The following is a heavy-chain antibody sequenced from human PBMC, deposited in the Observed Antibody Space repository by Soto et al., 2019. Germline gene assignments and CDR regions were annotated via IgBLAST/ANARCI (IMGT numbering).Heavy chain of an antibody. CDR2: IYYSGST. V-gene: IGHV4-39*01. J-gene: IGHJ4*02. CDR3: ARHNGYANLFDY. CDR1: GGSISSSSYY. Sequence: SETLSLTCTVSGGSISSSSYYWGWIRQPPGKGLEWIGSIYYSGSTYYNPSLKSRVTISVDTSKNQFSLKLSSVTAADTAVYYCARHNGYANLFDYWGQGTLVTVSS. D-gene: IGHD5-12*01.